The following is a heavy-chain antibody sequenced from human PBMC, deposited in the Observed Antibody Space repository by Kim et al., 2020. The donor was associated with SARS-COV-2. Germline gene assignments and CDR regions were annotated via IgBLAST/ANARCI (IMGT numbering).Heavy chain of an antibody. Sequence: SETLSLTCTVSGGSISSSSYYWGWIRQPPGKGLEWIGSIYYSGSTYYNPSLKSRVTISVDTSKNQFSLKLSSVTAADTAVYYCARNQDWGPYYYDSSGCWFDPWGQGTLVTVSS. CDR2: IYYSGST. J-gene: IGHJ5*02. CDR3: ARNQDWGPYYYDSSGCWFDP. D-gene: IGHD3-22*01. CDR1: GGSISSSSYY. V-gene: IGHV4-39*01.